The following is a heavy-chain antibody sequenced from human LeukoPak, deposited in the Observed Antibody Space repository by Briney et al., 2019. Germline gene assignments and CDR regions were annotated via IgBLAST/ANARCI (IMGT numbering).Heavy chain of an antibody. V-gene: IGHV4-39*07. J-gene: IGHJ4*02. CDR3: ARGRYCSSTSCSFDY. D-gene: IGHD2-2*01. CDR2: IYYSGST. CDR1: GGSISSSSYY. Sequence: SETLSLTCTVSGGSISSSSYYWGWIRQPPGKGLEWIGSIYYSGSTYYNPSLKSRVTISVDKSKNQFSLKLSSVTAADTAVYYCARGRYCSSTSCSFDYWGQGALVTVSS.